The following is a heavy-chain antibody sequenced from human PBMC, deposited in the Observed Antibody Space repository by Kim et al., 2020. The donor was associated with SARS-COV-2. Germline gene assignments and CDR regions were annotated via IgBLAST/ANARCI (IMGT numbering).Heavy chain of an antibody. D-gene: IGHD6-25*01. J-gene: IGHJ6*02. CDR1: GGSISSYY. CDR3: ARVRRSAPYYYYGMDV. Sequence: SETLSLTCTVSGGSISSYYWSWIRQPPGKGLEWIGYIYYSGSTNYNPSLKSRVTISVDTSKNQFSLKLSSVTAADTAVYYCARVRRSAPYYYYGMDVWGQGTTVTVS. CDR2: IYYSGST. V-gene: IGHV4-59*01.